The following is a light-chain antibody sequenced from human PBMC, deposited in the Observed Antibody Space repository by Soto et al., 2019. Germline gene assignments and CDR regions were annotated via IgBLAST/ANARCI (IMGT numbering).Light chain of an antibody. V-gene: IGKV1-5*03. CDR2: KAS. Sequence: DIQMTQSPSTLSASVGDRVTISCRASQNINSWLAWYQQKPGKAPHLLIYKASNLQSGVPSRFSGSGSGTEFTLTISSLDPEDFAVYYCQQRSAWPQITFGQGTRLEIK. J-gene: IGKJ5*01. CDR3: QQRSAWPQIT. CDR1: QNINSW.